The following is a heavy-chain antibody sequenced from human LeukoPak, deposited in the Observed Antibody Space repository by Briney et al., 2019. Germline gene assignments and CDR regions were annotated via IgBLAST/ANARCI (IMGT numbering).Heavy chain of an antibody. Sequence: ASVKVSCKASGGTFSSYAISWVRQAPGQGLEWMGWINPNSGGTNYAQKFQGRVTMTRDTSISTAYMELSRLRSDDTAVYYCARETITYYDFWSGYYKSGAFDIWGQGTMVTVSS. D-gene: IGHD3-3*01. CDR2: INPNSGGT. V-gene: IGHV1-2*02. CDR1: GGTFSSYA. J-gene: IGHJ3*02. CDR3: ARETITYYDFWSGYYKSGAFDI.